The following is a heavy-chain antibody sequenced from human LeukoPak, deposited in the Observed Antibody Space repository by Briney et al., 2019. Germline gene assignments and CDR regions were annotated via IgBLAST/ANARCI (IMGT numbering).Heavy chain of an antibody. D-gene: IGHD6-13*01. CDR2: IKQDGSEK. CDR3: ARERAYSSSWGYFDY. V-gene: IGHV3-7*01. Sequence: GGSLRLSCAAAGLTFSSYGMRWVRPAPGKGLEWVANIKQDGSEKYYVDSVKARFTISRDIAKNSLYLRMNSQRAEDTAVYYCARERAYSSSWGYFDYWGQGTLVTVSS. CDR1: GLTFSSYG. J-gene: IGHJ4*02.